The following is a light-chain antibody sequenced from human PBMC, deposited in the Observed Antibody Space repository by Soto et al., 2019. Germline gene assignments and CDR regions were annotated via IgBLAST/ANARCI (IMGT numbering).Light chain of an antibody. Sequence: QSALTQHPSASGSPGQSVTISCTGTSSDVGGYVYVSWYQQYPGKAPKLIIYEVNKRTSGVPDRFSGSKSGNTASLTVSGLQAEDEADYYCSSYAGTNIDVVFGGGTKLTVL. CDR3: SSYAGTNIDVV. V-gene: IGLV2-8*01. CDR1: SSDVGGYVY. J-gene: IGLJ2*01. CDR2: EVN.